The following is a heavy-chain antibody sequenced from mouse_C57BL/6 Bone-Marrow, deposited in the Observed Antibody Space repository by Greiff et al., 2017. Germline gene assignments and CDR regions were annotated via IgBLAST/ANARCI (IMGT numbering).Heavy chain of an antibody. CDR2: INPSSGYT. J-gene: IGHJ3*01. D-gene: IGHD1-1*01. V-gene: IGHV1-7*01. CDR1: GYTFTSYW. CDR3: ARSEPINTVVGPPFAY. Sequence: QVQLQQSGAELAKPGASVKLSCKASGYTFTSYWMHWVKQRPGQGLEWIGYINPSSGYTKYNQKFKDKATLTEDKSSSTAYMQLSSLTYEDSAVYYCARSEPINTVVGPPFAYWGQGTIVTVSA.